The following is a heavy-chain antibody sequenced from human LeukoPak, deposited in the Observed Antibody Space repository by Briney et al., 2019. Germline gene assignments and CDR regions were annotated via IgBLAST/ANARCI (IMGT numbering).Heavy chain of an antibody. Sequence: SETLSLTCAVYGGSFSGYYWGWIRQPPGKGLEWIGEINHSGSTNYNPSLKSRVTISVDTSKNQFSLKLSSVTAADTAVYYCARGERYDFWSGYSTCFDYWGQGTLVTVSS. J-gene: IGHJ4*02. CDR3: ARGERYDFWSGYSTCFDY. CDR1: GGSFSGYY. V-gene: IGHV4-34*01. D-gene: IGHD3-3*01. CDR2: INHSGST.